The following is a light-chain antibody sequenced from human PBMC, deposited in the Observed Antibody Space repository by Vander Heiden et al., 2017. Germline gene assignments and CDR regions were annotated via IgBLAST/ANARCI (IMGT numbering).Light chain of an antibody. CDR2: WAS. J-gene: IGKJ1*01. V-gene: IGKV4-1*01. Sequence: DIVMTQSPDSLAVTMGGRDTINRKSSQSVLYSSNNKSYLAWYQQKPGQPPKLLIYWASTRESGVPDRFSGSGSGTDFTLTISSLQADDVAVYYCQQYYSTPPTFGQGTKVEIK. CDR1: QSVLYSSNNKSY. CDR3: QQYYSTPPT.